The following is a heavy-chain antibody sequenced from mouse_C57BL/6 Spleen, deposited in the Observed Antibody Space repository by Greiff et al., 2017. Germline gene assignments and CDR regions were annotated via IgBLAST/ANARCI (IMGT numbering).Heavy chain of an antibody. CDR3: ARRAYSNFDY. CDR2: IDPSDSYT. V-gene: IGHV1-69*01. J-gene: IGHJ2*01. D-gene: IGHD2-5*01. Sequence: QVQLQQSGAELVMPGASVKLSCKASGYTFTSYWMHWVKQRPGQGLEWIGEIDPSDSYTNYNQKFKGKSTLTVDKSSSTAYMQLSSLTSEDSAVYYCARRAYSNFDYWGQGTTLTVSS. CDR1: GYTFTSYW.